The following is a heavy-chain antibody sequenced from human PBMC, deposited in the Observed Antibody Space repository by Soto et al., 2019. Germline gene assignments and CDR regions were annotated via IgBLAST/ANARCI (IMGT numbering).Heavy chain of an antibody. D-gene: IGHD6-19*01. J-gene: IGHJ6*02. Sequence: ASVKVSCKASGYTFTSYGISWVRQAPGQGLEWMGWISAYNGNTNYAQKLQGRVTMTTDTSTSTAYMELRSLRSDDTAVYYCARVPRSGWYSHHSYYGTDVWGQGTTVTLSS. V-gene: IGHV1-18*01. CDR1: GYTFTSYG. CDR2: ISAYNGNT. CDR3: ARVPRSGWYSHHSYYGTDV.